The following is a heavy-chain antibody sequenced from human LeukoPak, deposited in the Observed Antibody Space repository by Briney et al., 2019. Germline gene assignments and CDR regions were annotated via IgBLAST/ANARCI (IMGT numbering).Heavy chain of an antibody. CDR1: GISLSTPGAG. D-gene: IGHD3-22*01. J-gene: IGHJ4*02. V-gene: IGHV2-5*01. Sequence: SGPTLVKPTQPLTLTCTFSGISLSTPGAGVGWVRQPPGKALEWHTLIYYNDDKHYSPSLRSRLTITKDTSKNQVVLTMTNMDPVDTATYYCAHRPGHYLSSNYMWGQGTLVTVSS. CDR3: AHRPGHYLSSNYM. CDR2: IYYNDDK.